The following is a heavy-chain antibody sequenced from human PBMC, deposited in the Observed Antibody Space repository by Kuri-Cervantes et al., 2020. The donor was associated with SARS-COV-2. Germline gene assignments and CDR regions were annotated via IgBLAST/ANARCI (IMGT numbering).Heavy chain of an antibody. CDR2: SNHGDGST. V-gene: IGHV4-34*01. CDR3: ARHWRYQKLWSFDS. D-gene: IGHD2-2*01. J-gene: IGHJ4*02. Sequence: ESLKISCAVSGGSLSDHNWNLVRQPPGKGLEWIGESNHGDGSTSYNSSLKSRVTISVDTSKNQFSLKLSSVTAADTAVYYCARHWRYQKLWSFDSWGQGTLVTVSS. CDR1: GGSLSDHN.